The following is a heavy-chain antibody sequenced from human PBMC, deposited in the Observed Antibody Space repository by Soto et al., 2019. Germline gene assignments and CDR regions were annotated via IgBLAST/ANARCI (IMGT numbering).Heavy chain of an antibody. CDR2: INSDGSST. J-gene: IGHJ6*02. CDR3: ARDASYYSLWSGYYPSRNGMDV. V-gene: IGHV3-74*01. Sequence: GGSLRLSCAASGFTFSSYWMHWVRQAPGKGLVWVSRINSDGSSTSYADSVKGRFTISRDNAKNTLYLQMNSLRADDTAVYYCARDASYYSLWSGYYPSRNGMDVWGQGTTVTVSS. D-gene: IGHD3-3*01. CDR1: GFTFSSYW.